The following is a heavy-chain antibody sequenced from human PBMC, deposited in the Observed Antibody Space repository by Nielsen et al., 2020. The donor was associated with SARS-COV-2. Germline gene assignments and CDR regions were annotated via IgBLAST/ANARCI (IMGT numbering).Heavy chain of an antibody. J-gene: IGHJ5*02. CDR2: IYYSGST. CDR1: GGSISSYY. Sequence: SETLSLTCTVSGGSISSYYWSRIRQPPGKGLEWIGYIYYSGSTNYNPSLKSRVTISVDTSKNQFSLKLSSVTAADTAVYYCARKGIAVAGTGFDPWGQGTLVTVSS. V-gene: IGHV4-59*01. D-gene: IGHD6-19*01. CDR3: ARKGIAVAGTGFDP.